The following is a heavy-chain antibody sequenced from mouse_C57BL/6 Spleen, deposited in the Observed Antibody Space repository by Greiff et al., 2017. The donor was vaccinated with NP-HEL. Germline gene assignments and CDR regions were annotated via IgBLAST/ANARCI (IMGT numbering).Heavy chain of an antibody. J-gene: IGHJ2*01. Sequence: EVQLVESGGGLVQPGGSLKLSCAASGFTFSDYYMYWVRQTPEKRLEWVAYISNGGGSTYYPDTVKGRFTISRDNAKNTLYLQMSRLKSEDTAMYYCARRLGNYVFDYWGQGTTLTVSS. CDR3: ARRLGNYVFDY. V-gene: IGHV5-12*01. CDR1: GFTFSDYY. CDR2: ISNGGGST. D-gene: IGHD2-1*01.